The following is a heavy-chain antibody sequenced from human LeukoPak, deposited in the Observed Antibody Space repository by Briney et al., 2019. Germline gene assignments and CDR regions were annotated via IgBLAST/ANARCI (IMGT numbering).Heavy chain of an antibody. CDR3: ARDRITIFGVVIDY. J-gene: IGHJ4*02. D-gene: IGHD3-3*01. Sequence: RAGGSLRLSCAASGFTFSDYYMSWIRQAPGKGLEWVSYISSSGSAIYYADSVKGRFTISRDNAKNSLYLQMNSLRAEDTAVYYCARDRITIFGVVIDYWGQGTLVTVSS. CDR1: GFTFSDYY. CDR2: ISSSGSAI. V-gene: IGHV3-11*04.